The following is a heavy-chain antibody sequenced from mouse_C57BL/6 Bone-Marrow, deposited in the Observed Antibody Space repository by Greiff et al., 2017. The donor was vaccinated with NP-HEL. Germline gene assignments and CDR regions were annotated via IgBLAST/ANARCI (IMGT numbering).Heavy chain of an antibody. Sequence: EVKLLESGPVLVKPGASVKMSCKASGYTFTDYYMNWVKQSHGKSLEWIGVINPYNGGTSYNQKFKGKATLTVDKSSSTAYMELNSLTSEDSSVYYCAIDGYYRDAMDYWGQGTSVTVSS. D-gene: IGHD2-3*01. V-gene: IGHV1-19*01. CDR3: AIDGYYRDAMDY. J-gene: IGHJ4*01. CDR1: GYTFTDYY. CDR2: INPYNGGT.